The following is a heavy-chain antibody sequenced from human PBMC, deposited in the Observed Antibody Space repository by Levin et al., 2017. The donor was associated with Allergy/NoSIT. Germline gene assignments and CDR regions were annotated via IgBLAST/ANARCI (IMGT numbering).Heavy chain of an antibody. J-gene: IGHJ5*02. CDR1: GGTFSSYA. V-gene: IGHV1-69*06. D-gene: IGHD2-2*01. CDR2: IIPIFGTA. Sequence: SVKVSCKASGGTFSSYAISWVRQAPGQGLEWMGGIIPIFGTANYAQKFQGRVTITADKSTSTAYMELSSLRSEDTAVYYCARAGYCSSTSCHGWFDPWGQGTLVTVSS. CDR3: ARAGYCSSTSCHGWFDP.